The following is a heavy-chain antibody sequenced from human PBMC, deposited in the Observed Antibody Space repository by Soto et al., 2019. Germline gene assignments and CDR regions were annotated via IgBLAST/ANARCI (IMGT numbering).Heavy chain of an antibody. D-gene: IGHD1-26*01. J-gene: IGHJ4*02. V-gene: IGHV1-69*12. CDR3: AGDTAPSSGSYCFDY. CDR1: GGTFSSYA. Sequence: QVQLVQSGAEVKKPGSSVKVSCKASGGTFSSYAISWVRQAPGQGLEWMGGIIPIFGTANYAQKFQGRVTITADESTSTAYLELSSLRSEDTAVYYCAGDTAPSSGSYCFDYWGQGTLVTVSS. CDR2: IIPIFGTA.